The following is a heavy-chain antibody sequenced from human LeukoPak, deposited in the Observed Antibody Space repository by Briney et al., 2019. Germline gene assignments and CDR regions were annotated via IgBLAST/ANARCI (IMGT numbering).Heavy chain of an antibody. Sequence: GGSLKLSCAASGFTFSSYSMNWVRQAPGKGLEWVSSISSSSSTIYYADSVRGRFTISRDNAKNSLYLQMNSLRAEDTAVYYCARDRELLWFGELPNWFDPWGQGTLVTVSS. CDR1: GFTFSSYS. D-gene: IGHD3-10*01. J-gene: IGHJ5*02. CDR3: ARDRELLWFGELPNWFDP. CDR2: ISSSSSTI. V-gene: IGHV3-48*04.